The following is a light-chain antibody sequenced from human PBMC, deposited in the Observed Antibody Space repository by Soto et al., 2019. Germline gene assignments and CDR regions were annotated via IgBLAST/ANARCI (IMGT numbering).Light chain of an antibody. CDR3: SSYTSTITVL. CDR2: EVS. J-gene: IGLJ2*01. Sequence: QSALPQPASVSGSPGQSITISCTGTSSDVGASKYVSWYQQHPGKAPKLMIYEVSNRPSGVSNSFSGSKSGNTASLTISVLQAEDEADYYCSSYTSTITVLFGGGTQLTVL. V-gene: IGLV2-14*01. CDR1: SSDVGASKY.